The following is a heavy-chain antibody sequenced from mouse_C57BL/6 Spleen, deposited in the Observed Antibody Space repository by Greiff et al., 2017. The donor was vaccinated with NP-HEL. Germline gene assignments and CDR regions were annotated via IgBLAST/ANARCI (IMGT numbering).Heavy chain of an antibody. Sequence: QVQLQQSGPELVKPGASVKISCKASGYAFSSSWMNWVKQRPGKGLEWIGRIYPGDGDTNYNGKFTGKATLTADKSSSTAYMQLSSLTSEDSAVYFCARNRYSYYAMDYWGQGTSVTVSS. J-gene: IGHJ4*01. V-gene: IGHV1-82*01. CDR3: ARNRYSYYAMDY. CDR1: GYAFSSSW. D-gene: IGHD2-12*01. CDR2: IYPGDGDT.